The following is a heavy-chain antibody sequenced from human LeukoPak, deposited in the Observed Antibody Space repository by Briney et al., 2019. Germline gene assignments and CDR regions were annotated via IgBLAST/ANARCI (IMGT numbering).Heavy chain of an antibody. CDR2: ISSSSSTI. Sequence: GGSLRLSCAASGFTFSSYSMNWVRQAPGKGLEWVSHISSSSSTIYYADSVKGRFTISRDNAKNSLYLQMNSLRAEDTAVYYCASSGSYSPLDYWGQGTLVTVSS. J-gene: IGHJ4*02. V-gene: IGHV3-48*01. CDR1: GFTFSSYS. D-gene: IGHD1-26*01. CDR3: ASSGSYSPLDY.